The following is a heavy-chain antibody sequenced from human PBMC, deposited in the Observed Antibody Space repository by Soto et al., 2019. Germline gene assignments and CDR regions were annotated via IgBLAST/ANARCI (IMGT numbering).Heavy chain of an antibody. CDR2: VYYSGGA. V-gene: IGHV4-59*01. CDR1: GGSISGYY. CDR3: TRDGDGRMTTNPYYYYGMDV. Sequence: SETLSLTCTVSGGSISGYYWSWIRQPPGKGLEWIGNVYYSGGAKYNPSVKRRVSISVDTSKNQFSLNLSSVTAADTAVYYCTRDGDGRMTTNPYYYYGMDVWGPGITVTV. J-gene: IGHJ6*02. D-gene: IGHD2-21*02.